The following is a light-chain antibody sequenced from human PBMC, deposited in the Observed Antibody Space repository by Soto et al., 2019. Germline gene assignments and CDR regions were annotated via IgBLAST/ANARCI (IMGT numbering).Light chain of an antibody. CDR1: SSDVGAYDY. CDR2: DVS. Sequence: QSALTQPASVSGSPGQSITISCTGTSSDVGAYDYVSWYQQHPGKAPKLMIYDVSNRPSGVSNRFSGSKSGNTASLTISRLQAEDEADYYCSSYTTSFTYVFGTGTKLTVL. J-gene: IGLJ1*01. V-gene: IGLV2-14*01. CDR3: SSYTTSFTYV.